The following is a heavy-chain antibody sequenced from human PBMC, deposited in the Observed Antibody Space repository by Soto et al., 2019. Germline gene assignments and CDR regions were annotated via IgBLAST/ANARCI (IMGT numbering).Heavy chain of an antibody. V-gene: IGHV3-23*01. CDR3: AKPSGPLYYYYYGMDV. J-gene: IGHJ6*02. Sequence: GGSLRLSCAASGFTFSSYAMSWVRQAPGKGLEWVSAISGSGGSTYYADSVKGRFTISRDNSKNTLYLQMNSLRAEDTAVYYCAKPSGPLYYYYYGMDVWSQGTTVTVSS. CDR2: ISGSGGST. CDR1: GFTFSSYA. D-gene: IGHD3-3*01.